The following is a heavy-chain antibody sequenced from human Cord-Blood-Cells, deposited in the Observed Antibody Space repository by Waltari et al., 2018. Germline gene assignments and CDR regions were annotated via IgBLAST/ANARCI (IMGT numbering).Heavy chain of an antibody. V-gene: IGHV4-39*07. CDR3: ARGGGYDAFDI. Sequence: QLQLQESGPGLVKPSETLSLTCTVSGGSISSSSYYWGWNRQPQGKGLEWIGSIYYSGSSYYNPYLKSRVTISVDTSTNQFSLKRSCVTAADTAVYYCARGGGYDAFDIWGQGTMVTVSS. D-gene: IGHD3-22*01. CDR1: GGSISSSSYY. CDR2: IYYSGSS. J-gene: IGHJ3*02.